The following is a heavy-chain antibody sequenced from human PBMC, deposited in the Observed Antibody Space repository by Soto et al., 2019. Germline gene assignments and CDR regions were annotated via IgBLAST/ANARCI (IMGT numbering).Heavy chain of an antibody. D-gene: IGHD4-17*01. V-gene: IGHV2-26*01. CDR2: FFSDAER. CDR1: GFSLTNGRMG. J-gene: IGHJ6*02. Sequence: QVTLKLSGPVLVKPTETLTLTCSVSGFSLTNGRMGVSWIRQPPGKALEWLAHFFSDAERSYSTSMHSRLNMYKASSGSQVVLTMTNMSPADTATYFCARMDGDYNYYGLDVWGHGIAVTVSS. CDR3: ARMDGDYNYYGLDV.